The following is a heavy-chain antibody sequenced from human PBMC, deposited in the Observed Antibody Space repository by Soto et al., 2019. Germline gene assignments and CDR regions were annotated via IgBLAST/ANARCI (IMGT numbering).Heavy chain of an antibody. CDR2: ISGSGGHT. D-gene: IGHD6-19*01. CDR1: GFSFSSFA. V-gene: IGHV3-23*01. CDR3: AKNNGWDGKSDAFEI. Sequence: EVQLLESGGGLVQPGGSLRLSCAASGFSFSSFALTWVRQAPGKGLEWVSAISGSGGHTYYADSVTGRFTISRDNSTNTLYLQMNSLRAEDTALYYCAKNNGWDGKSDAFEIWGQGTMVTVSS. J-gene: IGHJ3*02.